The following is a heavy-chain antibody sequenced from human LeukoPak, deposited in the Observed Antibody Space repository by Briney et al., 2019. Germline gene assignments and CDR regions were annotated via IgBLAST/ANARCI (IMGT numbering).Heavy chain of an antibody. D-gene: IGHD7-27*01. V-gene: IGHV1-2*02. J-gene: IGHJ3*02. CDR3: ARDRGTGTDAIDI. CDR2: INPNSGGT. CDR1: GYTFTGYY. Sequence: ASVKVSCKASGYTFTGYYMHWVRQAPGQGLEWMGWINPNSGGTNYAQKFQGRVTMTRDTSISTAYMELSRLRSDDTAVYYCARDRGTGTDAIDIWGQGTMVTVS.